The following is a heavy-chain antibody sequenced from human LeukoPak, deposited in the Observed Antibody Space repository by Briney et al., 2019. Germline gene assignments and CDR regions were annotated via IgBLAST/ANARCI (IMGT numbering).Heavy chain of an antibody. V-gene: IGHV1-18*01. CDR1: GYTFPNYG. D-gene: IGHD2-2*01. Sequence: ASVKVSCKASGYTFPNYGFTWVRQAPGQGLEWMGWISSYNGNTQYAQNFQGRLTLTTDTSTNTAYMDLRSLRSNDTAVYYCATPAKGAYFYYYMDAWGAGTTVTVSS. J-gene: IGHJ6*03. CDR2: ISSYNGNT. CDR3: ATPAKGAYFYYYMDA.